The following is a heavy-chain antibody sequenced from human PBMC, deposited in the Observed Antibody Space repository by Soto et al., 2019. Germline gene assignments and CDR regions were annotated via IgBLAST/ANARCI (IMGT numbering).Heavy chain of an antibody. Sequence: QVQLQESGPGLVKPSETLSLTCTVSGGSISSYYWSWIRQPPGKGLEWIGYIYYSGSTNYNPSLKSRVTISVDTSKNQFSLKLSSVTAADTAVYYCASLMFGSGSYPDAFDIWGQGTMVTVSS. J-gene: IGHJ3*02. V-gene: IGHV4-59*08. CDR1: GGSISSYY. D-gene: IGHD3-10*01. CDR3: ASLMFGSGSYPDAFDI. CDR2: IYYSGST.